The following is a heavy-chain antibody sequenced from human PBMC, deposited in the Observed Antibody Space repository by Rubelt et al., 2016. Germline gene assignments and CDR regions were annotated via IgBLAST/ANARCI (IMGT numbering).Heavy chain of an antibody. CDR3: ARGRVRDAFDI. V-gene: IGHV4-31*03. J-gene: IGHJ3*02. CDR2: IYYSGST. CDR1: GGSISSGGYY. Sequence: QLQLQESGPGLVKPSETLSLTCTVSGGSISSGGYYWSWIRQHPGKGLEWIWYIYYSGSTYYNPSLKSRVTISVDTSKNQFSLKLSSVTAADTAVYYCARGRVRDAFDIWGQGTMVTVSS.